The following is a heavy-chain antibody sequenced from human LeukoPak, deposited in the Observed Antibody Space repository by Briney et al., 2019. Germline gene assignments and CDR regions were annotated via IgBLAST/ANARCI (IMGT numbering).Heavy chain of an antibody. V-gene: IGHV3-7*01. D-gene: IGHD3-3*01. CDR1: GFTFSSYW. CDR3: ARGKMARVLRFLEWPTSNWFDP. J-gene: IGHJ5*02. CDR2: IKQDGSEK. Sequence: GGSLRLSCAASGFTFSSYWMSWVRQAPGKGLEWVANIKQDGSEKYYVDSVKGRFTISRDNAKNSLYLQMNSLRAEDTAVYYCARGKMARVLRFLEWPTSNWFDPWGQGTLVTVSS.